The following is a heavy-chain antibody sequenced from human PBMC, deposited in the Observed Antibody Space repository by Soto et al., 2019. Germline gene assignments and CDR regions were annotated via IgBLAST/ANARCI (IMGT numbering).Heavy chain of an antibody. CDR1: GFTFSSYS. J-gene: IGHJ5*01. Sequence: EVQLVESGGGLVKPGGSLRLSCAASGFTFSSYSMNWVRQAPGKGLEWVSSISSSSSYIYYADSVKGRFTISRDNAKNSLYLQVNSLRAEDTAVYYCARDGKGNWNYSWGQGTLVTVSS. CDR2: ISSSSSYI. CDR3: ARDGKGNWNYS. D-gene: IGHD1-26*01. V-gene: IGHV3-21*01.